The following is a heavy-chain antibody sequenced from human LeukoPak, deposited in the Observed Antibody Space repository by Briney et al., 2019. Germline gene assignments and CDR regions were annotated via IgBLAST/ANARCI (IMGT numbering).Heavy chain of an antibody. CDR3: ARDVSETGLLDY. V-gene: IGHV3-23*01. CDR1: GFTFTTYA. J-gene: IGHJ4*02. CDR2: ISGSGGST. D-gene: IGHD1-1*01. Sequence: GGSLRLSCAASGFTFTTYAMSWVRQAPGKGLEWVSTISGSGGSTYYADSVKGRFTISRDNSKNTLYLQMNSLRAEDTAVYYCARDVSETGLLDYWGQGTLVTVSS.